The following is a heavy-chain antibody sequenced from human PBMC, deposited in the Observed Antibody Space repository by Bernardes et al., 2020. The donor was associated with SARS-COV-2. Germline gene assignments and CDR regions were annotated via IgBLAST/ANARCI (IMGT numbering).Heavy chain of an antibody. CDR3: ATSSSQGISNWFDP. J-gene: IGHJ5*02. D-gene: IGHD6-13*01. V-gene: IGHV1-24*01. CDR2: FDPEDGET. CDR1: GYTLTELS. Sequence: ASVKVSCKVSGYTLTELSMHWVRQAPGKGLEWMGGFDPEDGETIYAQKFQGRVTMTEDTSTDTAYMELSSLRSEDTAVYYCATSSSQGISNWFDPWGQGTLVTVSS.